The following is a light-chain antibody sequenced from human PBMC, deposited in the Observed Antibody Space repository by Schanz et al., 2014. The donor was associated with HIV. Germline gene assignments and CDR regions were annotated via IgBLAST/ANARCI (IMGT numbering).Light chain of an antibody. J-gene: IGLJ2*01. V-gene: IGLV2-14*01. Sequence: QSALTQPASVSGSPGQSITISCTGTSSDVGGYNYVSWYQQHPGKAPKLMIYDVSNRPSGVSNRFSGSKSGNTASLTISGLQAEDEAHYYCTSWTNDSTILFGGGTKLTVL. CDR1: SSDVGGYNY. CDR2: DVS. CDR3: TSWTNDSTIL.